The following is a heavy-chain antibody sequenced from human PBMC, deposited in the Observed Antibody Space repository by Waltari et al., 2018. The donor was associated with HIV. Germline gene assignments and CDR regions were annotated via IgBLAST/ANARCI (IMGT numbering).Heavy chain of an antibody. Sequence: QGQLVESGGGVVQPRRALRIACAPSGFTFSRYCMHGVRLAPGKGLEWVAVIAYDGSNKYYADSVKGRFTISRDNSKNTLYLQMNSLRAEDTAVYYCAKDRQKIGYYDILTGYLDYWGQGTLVTVSS. CDR3: AKDRQKIGYYDILTGYLDY. CDR2: IAYDGSNK. V-gene: IGHV3-30*18. J-gene: IGHJ4*02. D-gene: IGHD3-9*01. CDR1: GFTFSRYC.